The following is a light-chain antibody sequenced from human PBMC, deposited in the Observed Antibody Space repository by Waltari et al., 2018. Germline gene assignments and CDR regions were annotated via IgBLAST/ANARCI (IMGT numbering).Light chain of an antibody. CDR1: SSDVGDYNY. CDR2: DVT. CDR3: CSYAGSYSFV. J-gene: IGLJ2*01. V-gene: IGLV2-11*01. Sequence: QSALTQSRSVSGSPGQSVTISCTGTSSDVGDYNYVSWYQQHPDKAPKLMICDVTKRPSGVPDRFSGSKSGHTASLTISGLQAEDEADYYCCSYAGSYSFVFGGGTKLTVL.